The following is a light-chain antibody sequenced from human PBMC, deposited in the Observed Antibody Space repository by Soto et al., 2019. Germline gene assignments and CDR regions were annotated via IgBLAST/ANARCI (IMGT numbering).Light chain of an antibody. V-gene: IGKV1-5*03. J-gene: IGKJ4*01. CDR2: KAS. CDR1: QSISSW. CDR3: QQGASFTLA. Sequence: DIQMTESPSTLSASVGDRVTITCRASQSISSWLAWYQQKPGKAPKLLIYKASSLESGVPSRFSGSGSGTDFTLTISSLKPEDFATYFCQQGASFTLAFGGGTKVDIK.